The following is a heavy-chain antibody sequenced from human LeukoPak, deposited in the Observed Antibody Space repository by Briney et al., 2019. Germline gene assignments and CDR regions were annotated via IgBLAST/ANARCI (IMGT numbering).Heavy chain of an antibody. V-gene: IGHV3-30*18. CDR3: AKTYGDSDDY. Sequence: AGSLSLSCTASGFTFSNHGMHWVRQAPGKGLEWVAVISYDGSNKYSADSVKGRFTISRDNSKNTLYLQMNSLTAKDTAVYYCAKTYGDSDDYWGQGTLVTVSS. D-gene: IGHD4-17*01. J-gene: IGHJ4*02. CDR1: GFTFSNHG. CDR2: ISYDGSNK.